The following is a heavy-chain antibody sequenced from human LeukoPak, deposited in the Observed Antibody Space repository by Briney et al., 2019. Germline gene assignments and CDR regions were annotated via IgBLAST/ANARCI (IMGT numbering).Heavy chain of an antibody. Sequence: PGGSLRLSXAASGFTFSSYWMSWVRQAPGKGLEWVANIKQDGSEKYYVDSVKGRFTISRDNAKNSLHLQMNSLRAEDTAVYYCARDRYYGSGSYSDYWGQGTLVTVSS. J-gene: IGHJ4*02. CDR2: IKQDGSEK. CDR3: ARDRYYGSGSYSDY. D-gene: IGHD3-10*01. V-gene: IGHV3-7*01. CDR1: GFTFSSYW.